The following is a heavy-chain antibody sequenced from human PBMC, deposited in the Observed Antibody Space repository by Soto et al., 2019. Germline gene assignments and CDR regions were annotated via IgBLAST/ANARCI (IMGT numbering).Heavy chain of an antibody. Sequence: EVQLVETGGGLIQPGGSLRLSCAASGFTVSSNYMSWVRQAPGKWLEWVSVIYSGGSTYYADSVKGRFTISRDNSKNTLHLQMNSLRGEDTAVYYCARDLGPNDSSGYQLDYWGQGTLVTVSS. CDR3: ARDLGPNDSSGYQLDY. CDR1: GFTVSSNY. V-gene: IGHV3-53*02. D-gene: IGHD3-22*01. J-gene: IGHJ4*02. CDR2: IYSGGST.